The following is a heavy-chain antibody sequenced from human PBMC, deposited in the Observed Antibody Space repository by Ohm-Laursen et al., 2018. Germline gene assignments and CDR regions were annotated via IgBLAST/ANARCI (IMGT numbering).Heavy chain of an antibody. CDR1: GFTFSSYS. D-gene: IGHD2-2*02. CDR3: AREGDIVVVPAAIGY. V-gene: IGHV3-48*01. Sequence: GSLRLSCTASGFTFSSYSMNWVRQAPGKGLEWVSYISSSSSIIYYADSVKGRFTISRDNAKNSLYLQMNSLRAEDTAVYYCAREGDIVVVPAAIGYWGQGTLVTVSS. J-gene: IGHJ4*02. CDR2: ISSSSSII.